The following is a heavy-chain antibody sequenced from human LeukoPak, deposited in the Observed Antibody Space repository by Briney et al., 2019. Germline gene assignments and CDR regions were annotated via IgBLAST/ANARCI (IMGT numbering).Heavy chain of an antibody. V-gene: IGHV3-74*01. D-gene: IGHD6-13*01. CDR3: ARAGYSSSWYLGY. CDR2: INSDGSST. Sequence: PGGSLRLSCAASGFTFSSYWMHWVRRAPGKGLVWVARINSDGSSTTYADSVKGRFTISRDNAKNTLYLQMSSLRAEDTAVYYCARAGYSSSWYLGYWWQGTLVTVSS. J-gene: IGHJ4*02. CDR1: GFTFSSYW.